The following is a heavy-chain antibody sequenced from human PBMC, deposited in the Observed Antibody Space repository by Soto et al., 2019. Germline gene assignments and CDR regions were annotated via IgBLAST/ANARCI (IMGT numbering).Heavy chain of an antibody. Sequence: GGSLRLSCAASGFTFSSYAMHWVRQAPGKGLEWVAVISYDGSNKYYADSVKGRFTISRDNSKNTLYLQMNSLRAEDTAVYYCARDLLKISSSWYFSSWGQGTLVTVSS. V-gene: IGHV3-30-3*01. CDR2: ISYDGSNK. J-gene: IGHJ4*02. CDR3: ARDLLKISSSWYFSS. CDR1: GFTFSSYA. D-gene: IGHD6-13*01.